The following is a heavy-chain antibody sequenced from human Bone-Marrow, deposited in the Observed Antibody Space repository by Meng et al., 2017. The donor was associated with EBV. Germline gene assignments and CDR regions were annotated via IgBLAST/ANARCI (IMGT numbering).Heavy chain of an antibody. D-gene: IGHD3-16*02. V-gene: IGHV1-8*02. CDR1: GYTFTSYD. CDR3: ARARDRYYPLGFDY. Sequence: QVQLGQSGAEGKKPGASLKVSCQASGYTFTSYDINWVRQASGQGLEWMGWMNPNSGNTGYAQKFPGRVTMTRNTSISTAYMELSSLRSEDTAVYYCARARDRYYPLGFDYWGQGTLVTVSS. CDR2: MNPNSGNT. J-gene: IGHJ4*02.